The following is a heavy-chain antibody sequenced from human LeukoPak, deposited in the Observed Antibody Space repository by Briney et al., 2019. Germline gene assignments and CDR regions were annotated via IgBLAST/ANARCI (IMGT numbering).Heavy chain of an antibody. V-gene: IGHV1-3*01. CDR1: GYTFTSYA. D-gene: IGHD6-19*01. CDR3: ASSRHRGYSSGWYSGDY. J-gene: IGHJ4*02. CDR2: INAGNGNT. Sequence: GASVKVSCKASGYTFTSYAMHWVRQAPGQRLEWMGWINAGNGNTKYSQKFQGRVTITRDTSASTAYMELSSLRSEDTAMYYCASSRHRGYSSGWYSGDYWGQGTLVTVSS.